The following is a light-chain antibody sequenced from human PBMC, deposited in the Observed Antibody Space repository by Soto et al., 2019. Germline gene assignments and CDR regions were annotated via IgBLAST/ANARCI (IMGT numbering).Light chain of an antibody. CDR1: QSVSSSY. Sequence: EIVLTQSPGTLSLSPGERATLSFMASQSVSSSYLAWYQQKPGQAPRLLIYGASTRATGIPARFSGSGSGTEFTLTISSLQSEDFAVYYCQQYNNWWTFGQGTKVDTK. CDR3: QQYNNWWT. V-gene: IGKV3-15*01. CDR2: GAS. J-gene: IGKJ1*01.